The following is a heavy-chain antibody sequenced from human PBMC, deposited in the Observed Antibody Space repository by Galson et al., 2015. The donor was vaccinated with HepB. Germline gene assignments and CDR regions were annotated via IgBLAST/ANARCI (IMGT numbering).Heavy chain of an antibody. CDR1: GFTFSTYA. V-gene: IGHV3-30*04. CDR3: GRDYGFWGVDDFYGMDV. J-gene: IGHJ6*02. D-gene: IGHD3-3*01. Sequence: SLRLSCAASGFTFSTYAMHWVRQAPGKGLEWVALISYDGGSKYYADSVKGRFTISRDNSKTTLYLQMNSLRAEDTALYYCGRDYGFWGVDDFYGMDVWGQGTPVIVSS. CDR2: ISYDGGSK.